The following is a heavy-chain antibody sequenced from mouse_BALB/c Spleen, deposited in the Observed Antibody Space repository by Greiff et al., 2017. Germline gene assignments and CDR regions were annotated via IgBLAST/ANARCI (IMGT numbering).Heavy chain of an antibody. J-gene: IGHJ3*01. V-gene: IGHV1-7*01. CDR3: ARWGNDFAY. Sequence: VQVVESGAELAKPGASVKMSCKASGYTFTSYWMHWVKQRPGQGLEWIGYINPSTGYTEYNQKFKDKATLTADKSSSTAYTQLSSLTSEDSAVYYCARWGNDFAYWGQGTLVTVSA. CDR2: INPSTGYT. CDR1: GYTFTSYW. D-gene: IGHD2-1*01.